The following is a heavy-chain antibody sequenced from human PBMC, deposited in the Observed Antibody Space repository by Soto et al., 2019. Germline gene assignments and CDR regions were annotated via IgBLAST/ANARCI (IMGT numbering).Heavy chain of an antibody. CDR2: IIPIFGTA. V-gene: IGHV1-69*12. J-gene: IGHJ5*02. CDR1: GGTFSSYA. D-gene: IGHD3-22*01. Sequence: QVQLVQSGAEVKKPGSSVKVSCKASGGTFSSYAISWVRQAPGQGLEWMGGIIPIFGTANYAQKFQGRVTITADDSTSTAYMELSSLRSEDTAVYYCARGKETYYDSSGYYLRDNWFDPWGQGTLVTVSS. CDR3: ARGKETYYDSSGYYLRDNWFDP.